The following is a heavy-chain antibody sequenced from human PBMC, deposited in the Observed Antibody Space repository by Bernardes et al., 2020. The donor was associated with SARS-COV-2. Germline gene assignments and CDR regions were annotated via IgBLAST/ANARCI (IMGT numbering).Heavy chain of an antibody. D-gene: IGHD3-22*01. CDR3: AKGGKAFHETSGPDY. J-gene: IGHJ4*02. V-gene: IGHV3-23*01. CDR1: GFTFPSYA. Sequence: GGSLRLSCAASGFTFPSYAVSWVRQAPGKGLEWVAGISGSGATTYYADSVKGRFTISRDHSKKTIYLQMNSLRAEDTAVYYCAKGGKAFHETSGPDYWGQGTLVSVSS. CDR2: ISGSGATT.